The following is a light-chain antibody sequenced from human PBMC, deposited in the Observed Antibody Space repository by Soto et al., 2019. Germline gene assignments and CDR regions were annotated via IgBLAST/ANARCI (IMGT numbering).Light chain of an antibody. J-gene: IGLJ1*01. CDR3: AGWDDSLSGYV. Sequence: QSVLTQPPSASGTPGQRVTISCSGRSSNIGSNFVYWYQHLPGTAPKLVIYRNSQRPSGVPDRFSGSKSGTSASLAISGLQCEDEADYYCAGWDDSLSGYVFGPGTKLTVL. CDR2: RNS. CDR1: SSNIGSNF. V-gene: IGLV1-47*01.